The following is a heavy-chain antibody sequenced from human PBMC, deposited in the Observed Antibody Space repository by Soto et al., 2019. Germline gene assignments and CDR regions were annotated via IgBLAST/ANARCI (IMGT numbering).Heavy chain of an antibody. CDR2: IYYSGST. CDR1: GGSISSSSYY. Sequence: SETLSLTCTVSGGSISSSSYYWGWIRQPPGKGLEWIGSIYYSGSTYYNPSLKSRVTISVDTSKNQFSLKLSSVTAADTAVYYCARRVQQLVFNYYGMDVWGQGTTVTVSS. J-gene: IGHJ6*02. D-gene: IGHD6-6*01. CDR3: ARRVQQLVFNYYGMDV. V-gene: IGHV4-39*01.